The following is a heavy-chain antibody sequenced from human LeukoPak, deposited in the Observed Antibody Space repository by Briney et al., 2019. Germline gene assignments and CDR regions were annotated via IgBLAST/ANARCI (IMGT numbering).Heavy chain of an antibody. Sequence: ASGNFSFNASGYTFTIYVISLVRQAPGQRLEWMGWISAYNGNTNYAHKLQLRVTMTTYTSTSTDYVELRSLRSDETAVYYCARVHCSSPSCYVQRPFDTWGQGTLVNVSS. D-gene: IGHD2-2*01. CDR3: ARVHCSSPSCYVQRPFDT. CDR2: ISAYNGNT. CDR1: GYTFTIYV. V-gene: IGHV1-18*01. J-gene: IGHJ5*02.